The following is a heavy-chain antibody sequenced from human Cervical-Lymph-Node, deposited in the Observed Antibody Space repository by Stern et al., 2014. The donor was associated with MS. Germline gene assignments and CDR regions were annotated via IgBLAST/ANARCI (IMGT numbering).Heavy chain of an antibody. J-gene: IGHJ4*02. V-gene: IGHV3-9*01. Sequence: VQLVESGGGLVQPGRSLRLSCAASGFTFDDYAMHWVRQAPGKGLEWVSGISWNSGRIGYADSVKGRFTISRDNAKNSLYLQMNSLRAEDTALYYCAKDKSGYSYVDYWGQGTLVTVSS. D-gene: IGHD5-18*01. CDR2: ISWNSGRI. CDR3: AKDKSGYSYVDY. CDR1: GFTFDDYA.